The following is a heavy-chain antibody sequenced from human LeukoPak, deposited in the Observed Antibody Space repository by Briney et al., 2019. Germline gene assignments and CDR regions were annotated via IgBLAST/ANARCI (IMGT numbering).Heavy chain of an antibody. CDR2: IWYDGSNT. CDR3: AKDGPHSSGWYREFDY. Sequence: GGSLRLSCAASGFTFSSYAMHWVRQAPGKGLEWVAIIWYDGSNTYYADSVKGRFTISRDKSKNTLYLQMNSLRAEDTAVYYCAKDGPHSSGWYREFDYWGQGTLVTVSS. D-gene: IGHD6-19*01. J-gene: IGHJ4*02. CDR1: GFTFSSYA. V-gene: IGHV3-33*03.